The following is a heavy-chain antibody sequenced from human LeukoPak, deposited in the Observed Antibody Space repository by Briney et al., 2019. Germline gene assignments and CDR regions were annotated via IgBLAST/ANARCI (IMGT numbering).Heavy chain of an antibody. CDR1: GYTLTELS. Sequence: ASVKVSCKVSGYTLTELSMHWVRQAPGKGLEWMGGFDPEDGETIYAQKFQGRVTMTEDTSTDTACMKLSSLRSEDTAVYYCATEGYQLLYHYYFDYWGQGTLVTVSS. CDR3: ATEGYQLLYHYYFDY. V-gene: IGHV1-24*01. J-gene: IGHJ4*02. D-gene: IGHD2-2*02. CDR2: FDPEDGET.